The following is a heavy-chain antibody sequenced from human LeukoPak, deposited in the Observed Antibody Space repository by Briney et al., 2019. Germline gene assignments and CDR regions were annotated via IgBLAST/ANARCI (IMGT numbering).Heavy chain of an antibody. CDR3: AMTYDSSGYYYPYFDY. J-gene: IGHJ4*02. CDR2: ISYDGSNK. Sequence: GGSLRLSCAASGFTFSSYAMHWVRQAPGKGLGWVAVISYDGSNKYYADSVKGRFTISRGNSKNTLYLQMNSLRAEDTAVYYCAMTYDSSGYYYPYFDYWGQGTLVTVSS. CDR1: GFTFSSYA. V-gene: IGHV3-30-3*01. D-gene: IGHD3-22*01.